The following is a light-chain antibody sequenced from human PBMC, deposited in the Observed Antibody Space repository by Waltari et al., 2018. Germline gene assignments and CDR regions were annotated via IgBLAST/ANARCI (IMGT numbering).Light chain of an antibody. CDR2: GAT. J-gene: IGKJ4*01. V-gene: IGKV3-15*01. CDR1: HYVCSD. Sequence: EIVMTQSPVLLSFFPGETVTLPGRASHYVCSDLAWYQQKPGQAPRLLIFGATTRATGIPARFSGSGSGTEFALTIGRLQSEDSAVYHCQQYHNRPLTFGGGTQVEV. CDR3: QQYHNRPLT.